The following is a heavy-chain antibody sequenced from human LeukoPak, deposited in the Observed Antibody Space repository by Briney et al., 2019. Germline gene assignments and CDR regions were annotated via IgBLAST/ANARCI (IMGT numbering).Heavy chain of an antibody. J-gene: IGHJ6*02. Sequence: SETLSLTCTVSGGSISSYYWSWIRQPPGKGLEWIGYIYYSGSTNYNPSLKSRVTISVDTSKNQFSLKLSSVTAADTAVYYCVREYYGMDVWGQGTTVTVSS. CDR3: VREYYGMDV. CDR1: GGSISSYY. V-gene: IGHV4-59*12. CDR2: IYYSGST.